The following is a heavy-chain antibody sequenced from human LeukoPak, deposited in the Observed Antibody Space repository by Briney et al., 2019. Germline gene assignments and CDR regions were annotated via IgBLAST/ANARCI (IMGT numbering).Heavy chain of an antibody. V-gene: IGHV3-23*01. Sequence: GGSLRLSCAASGFTFSSYWMSWVRQAPGKGLEWVSAISGSGGSTYYADSVKGRFTISRDNSKNTLYLQMNSLRVEDTAVYFCARDPGAFPYFFDYWGQGTLVTVSS. J-gene: IGHJ4*02. CDR3: ARDPGAFPYFFDY. CDR2: ISGSGGST. CDR1: GFTFSSYW. D-gene: IGHD4/OR15-4a*01.